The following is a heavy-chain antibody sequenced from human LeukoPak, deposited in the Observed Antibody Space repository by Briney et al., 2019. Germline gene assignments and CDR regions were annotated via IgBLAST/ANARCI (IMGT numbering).Heavy chain of an antibody. CDR2: IYYSGST. CDR1: GGSISSYY. J-gene: IGHJ4*02. Sequence: SETLSLTCTVSGGSISSYYWSWIRQPPGKGLEWIGYIYYSGSTNYNPSLNIRVTISVDTSKNQFSLKLSSVTAADTAVYYCARVELGITGTKRGYYFDYWGQGTLVTVSS. CDR3: ARVELGITGTKRGYYFDY. V-gene: IGHV4-59*01. D-gene: IGHD1-7*01.